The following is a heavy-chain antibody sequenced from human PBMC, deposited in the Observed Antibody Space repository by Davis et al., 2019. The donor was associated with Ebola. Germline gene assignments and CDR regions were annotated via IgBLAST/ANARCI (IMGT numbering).Heavy chain of an antibody. CDR1: GVSVSGGSGA. D-gene: IGHD6-19*01. J-gene: IGHJ6*02. V-gene: IGHV6-1*01. Sequence: QTPSLSPAISGVSVSGGSGAWNWLRPSPSRGLEWLGRTYYKSQWYNDYAASVKSRITINPDTSTNQFSLQLNSVTPEDTAVYYCARGWFRSGMAVWGEGTTVTV. CDR3: ARGWFRSGMAV. CDR2: TYYKSQWYN.